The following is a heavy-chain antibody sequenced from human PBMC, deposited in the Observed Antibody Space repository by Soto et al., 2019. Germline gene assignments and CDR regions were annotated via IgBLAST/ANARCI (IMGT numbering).Heavy chain of an antibody. CDR1: GFSFSTYG. CDR2: ISNDGSNK. CDR3: ARVLVFYGGFDP. V-gene: IGHV3-30*03. J-gene: IGHJ5*02. D-gene: IGHD2-21*02. Sequence: PGGSLRLSCAASGFSFSTYGMHWVRQAPGKGLEWVAFISNDGSNKYYADSVKGRFTISRDNSKNTLYLQMNSLRAEDTAVYYCARVLVFYGGFDPWGQGTLVTVSS.